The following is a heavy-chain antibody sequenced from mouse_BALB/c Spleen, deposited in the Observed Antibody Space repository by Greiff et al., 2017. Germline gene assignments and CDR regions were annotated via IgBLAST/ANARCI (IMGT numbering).Heavy chain of an antibody. D-gene: IGHD2-4*01. CDR1: GYTFTSYT. CDR2: INPSSGYT. Sequence: QVQLQQSGAELARPGASVKMSCKASGYTFTSYTMHWVKQRPGQGLEWIGYINPSSGYTNYNQKFKDKATLTADKSSSTAYMQLSSLTSEDSAVYYCAIYYDYDYAMDYWGQGTSVTVAS. J-gene: IGHJ4*01. V-gene: IGHV1-4*01. CDR3: AIYYDYDYAMDY.